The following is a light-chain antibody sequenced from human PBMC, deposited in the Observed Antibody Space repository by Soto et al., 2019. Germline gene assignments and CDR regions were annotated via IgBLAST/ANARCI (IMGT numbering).Light chain of an antibody. V-gene: IGKV1-39*01. CDR3: QQCYSPPLN. Sequence: DIQLTQSPFSLSASVGERVTITCRASQDISGRLNWYQQTRGRVPKLLIYGASSLESGVPSRFSGSGSGTDFTLTISGLQPEDFESYYCQQCYSPPLNFGGGTKVDIK. CDR2: GAS. CDR1: QDISGR. J-gene: IGKJ4*01.